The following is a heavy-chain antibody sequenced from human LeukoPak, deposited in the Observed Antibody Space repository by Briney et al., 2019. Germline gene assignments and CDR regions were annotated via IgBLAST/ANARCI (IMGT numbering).Heavy chain of an antibody. CDR3: ARGRVSSSTWYSTYYYYFYMDV. D-gene: IGHD4-11*01. Sequence: PSETLSLTCTVSDDSITMYYWTWIRQPPGKGLEWIGYVDHTGSTKFSPSPNGRVSISRDTSNNFFSLRLRSVTAADTAVYFCARGRVSSSTWYSTYYYYFYMDVWGKGTTVTVSS. J-gene: IGHJ6*03. CDR2: VDHTGST. V-gene: IGHV4-59*01. CDR1: DDSITMYY.